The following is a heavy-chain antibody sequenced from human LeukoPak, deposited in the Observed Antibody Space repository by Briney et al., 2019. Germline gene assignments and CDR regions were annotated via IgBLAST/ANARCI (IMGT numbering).Heavy chain of an antibody. D-gene: IGHD3-22*01. CDR1: GYTFTSYD. V-gene: IGHV1-8*01. Sequence: GASVKVSCKASGYTFTSYDINWVRQATGQGLEWMGWMNPNSGNTGYAQKFQGRVTMTRNTSISTAYMELSSQRSEDTAVYYCARRGSNYYDSSGYLSFDYWGQGTLVTVSS. CDR3: ARRGSNYYDSSGYLSFDY. CDR2: MNPNSGNT. J-gene: IGHJ4*02.